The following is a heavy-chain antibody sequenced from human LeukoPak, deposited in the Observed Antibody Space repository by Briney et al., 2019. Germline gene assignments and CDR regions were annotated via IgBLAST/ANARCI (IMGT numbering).Heavy chain of an antibody. J-gene: IGHJ4*02. CDR3: AKEDRSGSGGYNDY. Sequence: GGSLRLSCAASGFTFSSYAMSWVRQAPGKGLEWVSSISGSGGSTYHADSVKGRFTISRDNSKNTLYLQMNSLKAEDTAVYYCAKEDRSGSGGYNDYWGQGTLVTVSS. CDR1: GFTFSSYA. V-gene: IGHV3-23*01. D-gene: IGHD2-15*01. CDR2: ISGSGGST.